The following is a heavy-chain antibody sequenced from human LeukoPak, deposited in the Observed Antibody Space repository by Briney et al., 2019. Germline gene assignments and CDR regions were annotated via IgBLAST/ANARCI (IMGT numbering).Heavy chain of an antibody. Sequence: PGGSLRLSCAASGFIFNDYVMHWVRQPPGRGLEWVSGISWDSGRIAYADSVKGRFAISRDNSKNTLYLQMNSLRAEDTAVYYCARPQRGDGYSYGPWGQGTLVTVSS. CDR2: ISWDSGRI. J-gene: IGHJ4*02. CDR1: GFIFNDYV. V-gene: IGHV3-9*01. CDR3: ARPQRGDGYSYGP. D-gene: IGHD5-18*01.